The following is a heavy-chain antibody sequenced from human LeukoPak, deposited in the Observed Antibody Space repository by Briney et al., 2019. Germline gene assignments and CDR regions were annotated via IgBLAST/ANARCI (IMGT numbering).Heavy chain of an antibody. CDR3: AREKRTGTTWYFDY. J-gene: IGHJ4*02. D-gene: IGHD1-7*01. V-gene: IGHV4-30-4*08. CDR2: IYYSGST. CDR1: GGSISSGDYY. Sequence: SETLSLTCTVSGGSISSGDYYWSWIRQPPGKGLEWIGYIYYSGSTYYNPSLKSRVTISVDTSKNQSSLKLSSVTAADTAVYYCAREKRTGTTWYFDYWGQGTLVTVSS.